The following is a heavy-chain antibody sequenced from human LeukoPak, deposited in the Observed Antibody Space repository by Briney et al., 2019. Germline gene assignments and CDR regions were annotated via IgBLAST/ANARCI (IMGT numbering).Heavy chain of an antibody. CDR1: GFTVSSNY. CDR3: AGDQQSGVDTAMATYPYDAFDI. J-gene: IGHJ3*02. V-gene: IGHV3-66*01. Sequence: GGSLRLSCAASGFTVSSNYMSWVRQAPGKGLEWVSVIYSGGSTYYADSVKGRFTISRDNSKNTLYLQMNSLRAEDTAVYYCAGDQQSGVDTAMATYPYDAFDIWGQGTMVTVSS. CDR2: IYSGGST. D-gene: IGHD5-18*01.